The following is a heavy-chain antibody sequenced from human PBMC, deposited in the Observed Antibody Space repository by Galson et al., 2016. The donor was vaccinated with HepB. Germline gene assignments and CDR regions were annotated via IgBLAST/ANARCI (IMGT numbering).Heavy chain of an antibody. D-gene: IGHD5-12*01. CDR2: ITPSGDRT. J-gene: IGHJ4*02. CDR3: AKDRYGAYPDYFDY. Sequence: SLRLSCAASGFTFSSYAMTWVRQAPGQGLEWVSGITPSGDRTLSAASVKGRFTVSRDNSKNTLFLQMNGLKVEDTAVYYCAKDRYGAYPDYFDYWGQGTLVTVSS. CDR1: GFTFSSYA. V-gene: IGHV3-23*01.